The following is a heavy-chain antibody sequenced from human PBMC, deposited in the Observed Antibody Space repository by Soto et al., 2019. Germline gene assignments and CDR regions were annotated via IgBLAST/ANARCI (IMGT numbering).Heavy chain of an antibody. CDR1: GGSIISGDYY. D-gene: IGHD6-13*01. J-gene: IGHJ4*02. CDR3: ASRHSSPYFDY. CDR2: IYYSGST. Sequence: PSETLSLTCTVSGGSIISGDYYWSWIRQPPGKGLEWIGSIYYSGSTYYNPSLKSRVTISVDTSKNQFSLKLNSVTAADTAVYYCASRHSSPYFDYWGQGTLVTVSS. V-gene: IGHV4-30-4*01.